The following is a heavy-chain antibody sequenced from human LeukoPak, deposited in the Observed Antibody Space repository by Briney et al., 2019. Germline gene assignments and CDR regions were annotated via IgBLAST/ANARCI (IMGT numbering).Heavy chain of an antibody. V-gene: IGHV1-8*01. J-gene: IGHJ4*02. CDR2: MNPNSGNT. CDR3: ARGRGGTMVRGVISGY. D-gene: IGHD3-10*01. CDR1: GYTFTSYD. Sequence: GASVKVSCTASGYTFTSYDINWVRQATGQGLEWMGWMNPNSGNTGYAQKFQGRVTMTRNTSISTAYMELSSLRSEDTAVYYCARGRGGTMVRGVISGYWGQGTLVTVSS.